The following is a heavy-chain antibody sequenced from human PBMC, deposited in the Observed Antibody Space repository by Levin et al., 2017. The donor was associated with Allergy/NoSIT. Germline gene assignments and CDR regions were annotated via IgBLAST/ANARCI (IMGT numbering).Heavy chain of an antibody. CDR1: GGSISSSSYY. Sequence: MPSETLSLTCTVSGGSISSSSYYWGWIRQPPGKGLEWIGSIYYSGSTYYNPSLKSRVTISVDTSKNQFSLKLSSVTAADTAVYYCARQGVMYWFDPWGQGTLVTVSS. CDR3: ARQGVMYWFDP. J-gene: IGHJ5*02. D-gene: IGHD2-8*01. V-gene: IGHV4-39*01. CDR2: IYYSGST.